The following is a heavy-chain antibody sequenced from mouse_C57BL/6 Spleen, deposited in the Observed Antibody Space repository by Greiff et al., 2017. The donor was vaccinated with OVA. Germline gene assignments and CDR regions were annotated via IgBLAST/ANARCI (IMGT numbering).Heavy chain of an antibody. CDR3: ACLTLGY. CDR1: GFTFSDYG. Sequence: DVMLVESGGGLVKPGGSLKLSCAASGFTFSDYGMHWVRQAPEKGLEWVAYISSGSSTIYYADTVKGRFTISRDNAKNTLFLQMTSLRSEDTAMYYCACLTLGYWGQGTTLTVSS. CDR2: ISSGSSTI. D-gene: IGHD3-1*01. J-gene: IGHJ2*01. V-gene: IGHV5-17*01.